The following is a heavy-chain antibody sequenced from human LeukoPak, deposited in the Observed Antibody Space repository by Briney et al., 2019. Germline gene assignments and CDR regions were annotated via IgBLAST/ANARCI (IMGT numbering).Heavy chain of an antibody. CDR2: MHYSGGS. V-gene: IGHV4-39*01. J-gene: IGHJ3*02. CDR1: GDSISSTTYF. D-gene: IGHD3-22*01. CDR3: ASSGTYMIVAGAFDI. Sequence: SETLSLTCVVSGDSISSTTYFWGWIRQPPGKGLEYIGTMHYSGGSDYNPSLKSRVTISIDTSKNHFSLKLTSVTAADTAVYYCASSGTYMIVAGAFDIWGQGTMVTVSS.